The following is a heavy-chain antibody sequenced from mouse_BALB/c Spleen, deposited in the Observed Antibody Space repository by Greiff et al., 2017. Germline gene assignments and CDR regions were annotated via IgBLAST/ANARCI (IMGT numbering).Heavy chain of an antibody. CDR1: GYSFTSYW. CDR2: IDPSDSET. J-gene: IGHJ3*01. CDR3: AGDGYRHYRFAY. Sequence: VQRVESGPQLVRPGASVKISCKASGYSFTSYWMHWVQQRPGQGLEWIGMIDPSDSETRLNQKFKDKATFTVDKSSSTAYMQLSITTSEDSAVYCCAGDGYRHYRFAYWGQGTLVTVSA. D-gene: IGHD2-3*01. V-gene: IGHV1S126*01.